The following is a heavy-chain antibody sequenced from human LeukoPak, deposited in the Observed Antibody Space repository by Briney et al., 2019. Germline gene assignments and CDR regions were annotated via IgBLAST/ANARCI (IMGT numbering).Heavy chain of an antibody. CDR1: GGSFSGYY. V-gene: IGHV4-34*01. Sequence: SETLSLTCAVYGGSFSGYYWSWIRQPPGKGLEWIGEINHSGSTNYNPSLKSRVTMSVDTSKNQFSLKLSSVTAADTAVYYCARFRLRYFDWLLSGEFDYWGQGTLVTVSS. J-gene: IGHJ4*02. CDR2: INHSGST. CDR3: ARFRLRYFDWLLSGEFDY. D-gene: IGHD3-9*01.